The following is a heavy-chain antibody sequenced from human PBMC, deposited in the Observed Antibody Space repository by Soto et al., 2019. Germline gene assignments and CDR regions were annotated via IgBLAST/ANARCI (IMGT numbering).Heavy chain of an antibody. V-gene: IGHV3-33*01. D-gene: IGHD3-22*01. CDR3: ARDYRYDSSGWEYYFDY. CDR2: IWYDGSNK. CDR1: GFTFSRYG. Sequence: GGSLRLSCAASGFTFSRYGMHWVRQAPGKGLEWVAVIWYDGSNKYYADSVKGRFTISRDNSKNTLYLQMNSLRAEDTAVYYCARDYRYDSSGWEYYFDYWGQGTLVTVSS. J-gene: IGHJ4*02.